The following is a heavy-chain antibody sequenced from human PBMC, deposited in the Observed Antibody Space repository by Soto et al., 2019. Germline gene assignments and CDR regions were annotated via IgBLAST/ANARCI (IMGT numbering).Heavy chain of an antibody. CDR2: ISADNGNT. D-gene: IGHD1-26*01. V-gene: IGHV1-18*01. J-gene: IGHJ4*01. CDR3: ARDRGSYALDY. Sequence: QVQLVQSGAEVKKPGASVKVSCKASGYTFTSYGICWVRQAPGQGLEWMGWISADNGNTNYAQKLQGRVTMTTDTCSSTASKELRILRSDDPAVYYCARDRGSYALDYWGPVTLVTVSS. CDR1: GYTFTSYG.